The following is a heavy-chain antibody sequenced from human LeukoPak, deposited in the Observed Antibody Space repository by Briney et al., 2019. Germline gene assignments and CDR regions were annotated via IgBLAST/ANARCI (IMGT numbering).Heavy chain of an antibody. CDR2: IIPIFGTA. V-gene: IGHV1-69*13. CDR1: GGTFSSYA. Sequence: SVKVSCKASGGTFSSYAISWVRQAPGQGLEWMGGIIPIFGTANYAQKFQGRVTITADESTSTACMELSSLRSEDTAVYYCARVGIRLTRIAAAGPTFWYFDLWGRGTLVTVSS. CDR3: ARVGIRLTRIAAAGPTFWYFDL. J-gene: IGHJ2*01. D-gene: IGHD6-13*01.